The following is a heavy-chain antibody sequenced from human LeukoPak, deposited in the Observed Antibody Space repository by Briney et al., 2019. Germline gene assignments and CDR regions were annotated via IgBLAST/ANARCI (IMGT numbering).Heavy chain of an antibody. CDR1: GFTFSSYS. V-gene: IGHV3-48*04. CDR2: ISSGGSTT. J-gene: IGHJ4*02. D-gene: IGHD1-1*01. Sequence: PGGSLRLSCAASGFTFSSYSMNWVRQAPGKGLEWVSYISSGGSTTYYAGSVKGRFTVSRDNAKNSLYLQMNSLRAEDTAVYYCARDHMEYDYWGQGTLVTVSS. CDR3: ARDHMEYDY.